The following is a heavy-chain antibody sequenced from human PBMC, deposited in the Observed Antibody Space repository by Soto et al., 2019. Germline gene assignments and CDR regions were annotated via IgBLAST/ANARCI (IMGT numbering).Heavy chain of an antibody. CDR2: ISSSSSTI. V-gene: IGHV3-48*02. CDR1: GFTFSSYS. J-gene: IGHJ5*02. D-gene: IGHD3-9*01. Sequence: GGSLRLSCAASGFTFSSYSMNWVRQAPGKGLEWVSYISSSSSTIYYADSVKGRFTISRDNAKNSLYLQMDSLRDEDTAVYYCAREYYDILTGLNWFDPWGQGTLVTVSS. CDR3: AREYYDILTGLNWFDP.